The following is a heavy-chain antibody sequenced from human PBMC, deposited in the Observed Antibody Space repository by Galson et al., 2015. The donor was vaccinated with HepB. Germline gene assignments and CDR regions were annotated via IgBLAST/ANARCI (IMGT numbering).Heavy chain of an antibody. CDR3: ARHGPYYDFWGGYPSDWYFDL. J-gene: IGHJ2*01. CDR2: IYPGDSDT. Sequence: QSGAEVKKPGESLKISCKGSGYSFTSYWIGWVRQMPGKGLEWMGIIYPGDSDTRYSPSFQGQVTISADKSISTAYLQWSSLKASDTAMYYCARHGPYYDFWGGYPSDWYFDLWGRGTLVTVSS. CDR1: GYSFTSYW. D-gene: IGHD3-3*01. V-gene: IGHV5-51*01.